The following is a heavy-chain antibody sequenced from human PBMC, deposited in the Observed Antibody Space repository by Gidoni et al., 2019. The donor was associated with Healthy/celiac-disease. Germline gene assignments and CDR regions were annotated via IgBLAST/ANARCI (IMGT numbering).Heavy chain of an antibody. Sequence: EVQLVESGGGLVKPGGSLRLSCAASGVTFSSYSMNWVRQAPGKGLEWVSSISSSSSYIYYADSVKGRFTISRDNAKNSLYLQMNSLRAEDTAVYYCARVGSSGWYSGYWGQGTLVTVSS. CDR2: ISSSSSYI. CDR1: GVTFSSYS. J-gene: IGHJ4*02. D-gene: IGHD6-19*01. V-gene: IGHV3-21*01. CDR3: ARVGSSGWYSGY.